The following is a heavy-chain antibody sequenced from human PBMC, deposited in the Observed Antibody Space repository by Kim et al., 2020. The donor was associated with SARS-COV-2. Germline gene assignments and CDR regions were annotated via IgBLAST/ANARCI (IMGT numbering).Heavy chain of an antibody. V-gene: IGHV1-46*01. Sequence: AQKFQGRVTMTRDTSTSTVYMELSSLRSEDTAVYYCARETAAGTGDWFDPWGQGTLVTVSS. D-gene: IGHD6-13*01. J-gene: IGHJ5*02. CDR3: ARETAAGTGDWFDP.